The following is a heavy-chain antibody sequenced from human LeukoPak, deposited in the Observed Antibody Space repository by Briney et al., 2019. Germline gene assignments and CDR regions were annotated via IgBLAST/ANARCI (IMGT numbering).Heavy chain of an antibody. Sequence: SETPSLTCTVSGGSISSSSYYWGWIRQPPGKGLEWIGRIYYSGRTYYNPSLTSRVIISVDTSKNQFSLKLSSVTAADTAVYYCARQPAYIAARPEPFDYWGQGTLVTVSS. CDR1: GGSISSSSYY. D-gene: IGHD6-6*01. CDR3: ARQPAYIAARPEPFDY. V-gene: IGHV4-39*01. J-gene: IGHJ4*02. CDR2: IYYSGRT.